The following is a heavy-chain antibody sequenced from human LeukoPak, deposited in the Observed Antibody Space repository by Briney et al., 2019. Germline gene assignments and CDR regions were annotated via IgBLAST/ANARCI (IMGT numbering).Heavy chain of an antibody. CDR2: IKSNAAGGTS. CDR3: TEMNDKDAFNI. D-gene: IGHD1-1*01. V-gene: IGHV3-15*01. CDR1: GFIFSRAW. Sequence: GGSLRLSCAASGFIFSRAWMSWIRQAPGKGLEWVGRIKSNAAGGTSDFTAPVRGRFTISRDDSKSTLYLEMNNLKAEVTAVYYGTEMNDKDAFNIWGQGTMVTVSS. J-gene: IGHJ3*02.